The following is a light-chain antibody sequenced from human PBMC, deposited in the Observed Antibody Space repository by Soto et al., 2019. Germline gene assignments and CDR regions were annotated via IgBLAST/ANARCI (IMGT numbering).Light chain of an antibody. CDR1: QSLLHSDGKTY. Sequence: EIVMTQTPLSLSVTPGQPASISCKSSQSLLHSDGKTYLYWYLQKPGQSPQLLIYEAANRFSGVRARSSASGSGTDFTLKISRGETADVAVYYYMPSKQLPLTFGGGTNVEIK. J-gene: IGKJ4*01. CDR2: EAA. V-gene: IGKV2D-29*02. CDR3: MPSKQLPLT.